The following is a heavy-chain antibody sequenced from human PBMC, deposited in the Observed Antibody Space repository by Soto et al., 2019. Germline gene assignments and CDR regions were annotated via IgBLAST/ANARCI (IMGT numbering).Heavy chain of an antibody. CDR1: GGTFSSYT. CDR3: ASTFMVADAGFDY. V-gene: IGHV1-69*02. Sequence: QVQLVQSGAEVKKPGSSVKVSCKASGGTFSSYTISWVRQAPGQGLEWMGRIIPILGIANYAQKFQGRVTITADKSTSTAYMELSSLRSEDTAVYYCASTFMVADAGFDYWGQGTLVTVSS. D-gene: IGHD5-12*01. CDR2: IIPILGIA. J-gene: IGHJ4*02.